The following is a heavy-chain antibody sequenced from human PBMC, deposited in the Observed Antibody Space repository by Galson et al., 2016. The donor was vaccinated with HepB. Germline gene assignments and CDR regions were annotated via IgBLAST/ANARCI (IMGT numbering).Heavy chain of an antibody. CDR1: GGSISGYY. J-gene: IGHJ3*02. D-gene: IGHD2-15*01. CDR2: IYDRGDT. V-gene: IGHV4-4*07. Sequence: SETLSLTCTVSGGSISGYYWTWIRQPAGEGLEWIGRIYDRGDTNYNASLESRVIMSLDTSNNQFSLTLRSVTAADTAVYFCARDAWWRNAFDIWGPGTTVIVSS. CDR3: ARDAWWRNAFDI.